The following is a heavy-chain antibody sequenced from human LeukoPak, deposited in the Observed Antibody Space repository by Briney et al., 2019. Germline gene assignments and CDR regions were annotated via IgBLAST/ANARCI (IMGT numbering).Heavy chain of an antibody. Sequence: PSETLSLTCTVSGGSISSSSYYWGWIRQPPGKGLEWIGSIYYSGSTYYNPSLKSRVTISVDTSKNQFSLKLSSVTAADTAVYYCAALPVTTVTGIDYWGQGTLVTVSS. J-gene: IGHJ4*02. CDR2: IYYSGST. CDR1: GGSISSSSYY. CDR3: AALPVTTVTGIDY. D-gene: IGHD4-17*01. V-gene: IGHV4-39*07.